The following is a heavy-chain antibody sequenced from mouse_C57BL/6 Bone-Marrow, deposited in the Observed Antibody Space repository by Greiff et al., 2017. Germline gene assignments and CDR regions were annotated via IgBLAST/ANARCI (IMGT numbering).Heavy chain of an antibody. CDR3: ARWALDGSLLAY. V-gene: IGHV1-69*01. D-gene: IGHD1-1*01. CDR2: IDPSDSYT. Sequence: QVQLQQPGAELVMPGASVKLSCKASGYTFTSYWMHWVKQRPGQGLEWIGEIDPSDSYTNYNQKCKGKSTLTVDKSSSTAYMQLSSLPSEDSAVYYCARWALDGSLLAYWGQGTLVTVSA. CDR1: GYTFTSYW. J-gene: IGHJ3*01.